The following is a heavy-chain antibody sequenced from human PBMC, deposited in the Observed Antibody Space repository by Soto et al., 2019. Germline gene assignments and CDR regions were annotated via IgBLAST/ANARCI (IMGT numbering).Heavy chain of an antibody. CDR1: GGSLSNYG. CDR2: IIPVFGTP. V-gene: IGHV1-69*12. CDR3: ARGDATKIVVPTYYAIDV. Sequence: QVQLVQSGAEVKKPGSSVKVSCKASGGSLSNYGISWVRQAPGQGLEWMGAIIPVFGTPNYAQKFQDRVTITADESTTTVYMEVRSLTSEDTAVYYCARGDATKIVVPTYYAIDVWGQGTTVTVSS. J-gene: IGHJ6*02. D-gene: IGHD3-22*01.